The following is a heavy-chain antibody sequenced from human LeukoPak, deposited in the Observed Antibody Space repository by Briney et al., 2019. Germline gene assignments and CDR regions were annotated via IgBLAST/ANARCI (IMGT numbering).Heavy chain of an antibody. CDR3: AGGAIMITFGGVIDLDY. CDR2: IYSGGST. CDR1: GFTVSSNY. J-gene: IGHJ4*02. V-gene: IGHV3-53*03. Sequence: PGGSLRLSCAASGFTVSSNYMSWVRQAPGKGLEWVSVIYSGGSTYYADSVKGRFTISRDNAKNSLYLQMNSLRAEDTAVYYCAGGAIMITFGGVIDLDYWGQGTLVTVSS. D-gene: IGHD3-16*02.